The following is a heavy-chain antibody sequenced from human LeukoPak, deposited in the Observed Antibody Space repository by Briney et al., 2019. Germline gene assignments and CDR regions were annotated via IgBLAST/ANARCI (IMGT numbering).Heavy chain of an antibody. V-gene: IGHV3-21*01. D-gene: IGHD2-2*01. CDR3: ARDPGYCTSTSCYALYYFDY. CDR2: ISSSSRHI. CDR1: VLTFSSYS. J-gene: IGHJ4*02. Sequence: GGPLTLLCAPSVLTFSSYSMNWVPHAPGKGLEWVSSISSSSRHIYYADSVKGRFTISRDNAKNSLSLQMISLRAEDTAVCFCARDPGYCTSTSCYALYYFDYLGQGILVTVSS.